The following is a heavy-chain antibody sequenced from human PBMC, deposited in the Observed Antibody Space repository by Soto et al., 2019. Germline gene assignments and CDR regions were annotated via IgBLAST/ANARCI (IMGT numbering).Heavy chain of an antibody. Sequence: SETLSLTCTVSGGSISSSIYYWGWIRQPPGKGLEWIGSIYYSGSTYYNPSLKSRVTISVDTSKNQFSLKLSSVTAADTAVYYCARHPIIAAPKGGVCFDPRVRETLVTVST. CDR3: ARHPIIAAPKGGVCFDP. D-gene: IGHD6-6*01. CDR2: IYYSGST. CDR1: GGSISSSIYY. J-gene: IGHJ5*02. V-gene: IGHV4-39*01.